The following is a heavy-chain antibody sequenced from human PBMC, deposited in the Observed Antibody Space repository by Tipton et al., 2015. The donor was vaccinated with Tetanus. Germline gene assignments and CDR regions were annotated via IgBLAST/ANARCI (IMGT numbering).Heavy chain of an antibody. J-gene: IGHJ6*02. CDR1: GYTFTAYG. CDR2: LNPKTGST. CDR3: ASGSAIRHGLDV. D-gene: IGHD2-21*01. V-gene: IGHV1-8*01. Sequence: QSGAEVKNPGASVKVSCKASGYTFTAYGLNWVRQAAGRGFEWVGWLNPKTGSTAYAQKFQGRVSVTTDTSISTAYMELSSLNFDDTAVYYCASGSAIRHGLDVWGQGTTVTVTS.